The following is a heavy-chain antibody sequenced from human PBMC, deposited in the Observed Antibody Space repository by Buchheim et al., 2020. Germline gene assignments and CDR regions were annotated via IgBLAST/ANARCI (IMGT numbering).Heavy chain of an antibody. CDR3: ARGGYCSSTSCYGPSGVDNWFDP. Sequence: QVQLQESGPGLVKPSQTLSLTCTVSGGSISSGGYYWSWIRQHPGKGLEWIGYIYYSGSTSYNPSLKSRVSLSVDTSKNQFSLKLSSVTAADTAVYYCARGGYCSSTSCYGPSGVDNWFDPWGQGTL. J-gene: IGHJ5*02. D-gene: IGHD2-2*01. CDR1: GGSISSGGYY. CDR2: IYYSGST. V-gene: IGHV4-31*03.